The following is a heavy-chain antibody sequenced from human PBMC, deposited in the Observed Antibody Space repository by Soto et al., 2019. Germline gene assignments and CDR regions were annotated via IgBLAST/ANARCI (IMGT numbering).Heavy chain of an antibody. V-gene: IGHV1-69*12. CDR2: IIPIFGTA. D-gene: IGHD3-22*01. CDR3: ARSASPYYDDGSGYYGSGY. J-gene: IGHJ4*02. CDR1: GGTFSSYA. Sequence: QVQLVQSGAEVKKPGSSVKVSCKASGGTFSSYAISWVRQAPGQGLEWMGGIIPIFGTANYAQKFQGRVTIAAGDSTSRAYMGLSGLSSEDTAVYYSARSASPYYDDGSGYYGSGYWGQGTLVTVSS.